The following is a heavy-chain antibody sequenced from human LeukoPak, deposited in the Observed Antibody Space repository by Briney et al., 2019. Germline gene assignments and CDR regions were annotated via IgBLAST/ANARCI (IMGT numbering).Heavy chain of an antibody. V-gene: IGHV3-48*03. CDR3: ARDPPDY. Sequence: GGSLRLSCAASGFTFSSYEMNWVRQAPGKGLEWVSYILNSGTTTYYADSVKGRFTISRDNAENSLYLQMNSLRAEDTGVYYCARDPPDYWGQGILVTVSS. CDR1: GFTFSSYE. J-gene: IGHJ4*02. CDR2: ILNSGTTT.